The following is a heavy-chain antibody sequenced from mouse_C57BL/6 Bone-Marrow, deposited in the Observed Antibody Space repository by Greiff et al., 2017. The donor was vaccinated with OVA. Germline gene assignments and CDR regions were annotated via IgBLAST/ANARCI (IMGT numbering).Heavy chain of an antibody. CDR3: ARGGFDV. V-gene: IGHV5-9*04. CDR1: GFTFSSYT. CDR2: ISGGGGNT. Sequence: DVQLQESGGGLVKPGGSLKLSCAASGFTFSSYTMSWVRQTPEKRLEWVATISGGGGNTYYPDSVKGRFTISRDNAKNTLYLQMSSLRSEDTALYYCARGGFDVWGTGTTVTVSS. J-gene: IGHJ1*03.